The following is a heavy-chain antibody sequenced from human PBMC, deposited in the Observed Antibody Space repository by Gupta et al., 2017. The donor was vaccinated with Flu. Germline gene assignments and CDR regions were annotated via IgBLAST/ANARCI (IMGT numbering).Heavy chain of an antibody. CDR2: IDPSDSYT. CDR1: GYSCTSYW. CDR3: SRHEWRQLGDHCYYGMDF. V-gene: IGHV5-10-1*01. D-gene: IGHD6-13*01. J-gene: IGHJ6*02. Sequence: EVQLVQSGAEVKQPGESLRISCKGSGYSCTSYWISWVRQMPGKGLEWVGRIDPSDSYTNYSPSFQGHVTISADTSISTAYLQGSILQATNTPMYYGSRHEWRQLGDHCYYGMDFWGQGTTVTVSS.